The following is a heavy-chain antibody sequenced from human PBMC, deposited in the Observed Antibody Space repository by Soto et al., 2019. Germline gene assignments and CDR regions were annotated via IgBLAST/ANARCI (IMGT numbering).Heavy chain of an antibody. CDR2: ISYDGSNK. Sequence: PGGSLRLACAASGFTFSSYGMHWVRQAPGKGLEWVAVISYDGSNKYYADSVKGRFTISRDNSKNTLYLQMNSLRTEDTAVYYCAKGIIAAAGVFDYWGQGTLVTVSS. J-gene: IGHJ4*02. CDR3: AKGIIAAAGVFDY. CDR1: GFTFSSYG. D-gene: IGHD6-13*01. V-gene: IGHV3-30*18.